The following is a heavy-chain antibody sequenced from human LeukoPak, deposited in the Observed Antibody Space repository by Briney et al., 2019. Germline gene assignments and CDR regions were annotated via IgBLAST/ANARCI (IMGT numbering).Heavy chain of an antibody. D-gene: IGHD6-19*01. CDR2: ITLYNGNT. J-gene: IGHJ5*02. V-gene: IGHV1-68*01. CDR3: ARYIVAVAGNDRGTNWFDP. Sequence: ASVKVSCKASGYTFTGYYMHWLQQAPGQGLERMRWITLYNGNTNYGKKFQGRVTITRDMSLRTAYIELSSLRSEDSAVYYWARYIVAVAGNDRGTNWFDPWGQGTLVTVSS. CDR1: GYTFTGYY.